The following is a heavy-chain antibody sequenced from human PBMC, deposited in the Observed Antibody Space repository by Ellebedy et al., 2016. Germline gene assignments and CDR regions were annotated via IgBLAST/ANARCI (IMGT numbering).Heavy chain of an antibody. CDR3: GRGQLVVAAAGWRRAVDI. D-gene: IGHD2-15*01. V-gene: IGHV3-69-1*01. CDR1: GFTFSDYA. CDR2: ISSSGIT. J-gene: IGHJ3*02. Sequence: GGSLRLSXAASGFTFSDYAMNWVRQAPGKRLEWISYISSSGITYYAESVKGRLTISRDNARKSLLLQMNSLRAEDTAVYYCGRGQLVVAAAGWRRAVDIWGQGTMVIVSS.